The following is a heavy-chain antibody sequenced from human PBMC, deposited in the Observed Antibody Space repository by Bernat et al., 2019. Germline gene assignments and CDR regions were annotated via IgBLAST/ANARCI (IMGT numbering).Heavy chain of an antibody. V-gene: IGHV3-33*01. Sequence: QVLLVESGGGVVQPGRSLRLSCAASGFTFSTYGMHWVRQAPGRGLEWMAVIWGDGGKEYYADSVKGRFTISRDNSKNTLYLQMNSLRADDTAIYYCARTFDTYYMDVWGKGTTVTVSS. CDR3: ARTFDTYYMDV. CDR2: IWGDGGKE. J-gene: IGHJ6*03. CDR1: GFTFSTYG.